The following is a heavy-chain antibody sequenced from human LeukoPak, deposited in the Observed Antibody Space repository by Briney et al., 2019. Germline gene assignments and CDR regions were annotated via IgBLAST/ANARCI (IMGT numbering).Heavy chain of an antibody. CDR2: ISYDGSNK. Sequence: GGSLRLSCAASGFTFSSYAMHWARQAPGKGLEWVAVISYDGSNKYYADSVKGRFTISRDNSKNTLYLQMNSLRAEDTAVYYCARDAGRAFWSVAYYFDYWGQGTLVTVSS. J-gene: IGHJ4*02. V-gene: IGHV3-30-3*01. CDR3: ARDAGRAFWSVAYYFDY. CDR1: GFTFSSYA. D-gene: IGHD3-3*01.